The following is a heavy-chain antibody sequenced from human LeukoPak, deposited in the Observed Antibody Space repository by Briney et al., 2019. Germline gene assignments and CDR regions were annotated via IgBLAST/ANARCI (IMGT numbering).Heavy chain of an antibody. V-gene: IGHV1-8*02. D-gene: IGHD2-2*01. J-gene: IGHJ4*02. Sequence: ASVKVSCKASGYTFTSYDINWVRQATGQGLEWMGWMNPNSGNTGYAQKFQDRVTMTEDTSTDTAYMELSSLRSEDTAVYYCATVPGRDIVVVPAYNYFDYWGQGTLVTVSS. CDR3: ATVPGRDIVVVPAYNYFDY. CDR2: MNPNSGNT. CDR1: GYTFTSYD.